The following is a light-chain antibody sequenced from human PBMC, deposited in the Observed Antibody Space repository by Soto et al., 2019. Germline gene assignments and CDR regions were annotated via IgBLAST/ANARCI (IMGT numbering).Light chain of an antibody. V-gene: IGLV2-14*01. Sequence: QSVLTQPASVSGSPGQSITISCTGTSSDIGAYNYVSWYQQHPGKVPKLMIYDVSNRPSGVSNRFSSSKSGDTASLTISGLQAEDEADYYCSSYTTSFTLVFGGGTQLTVL. J-gene: IGLJ2*01. CDR1: SSDIGAYNY. CDR3: SSYTTSFTLV. CDR2: DVS.